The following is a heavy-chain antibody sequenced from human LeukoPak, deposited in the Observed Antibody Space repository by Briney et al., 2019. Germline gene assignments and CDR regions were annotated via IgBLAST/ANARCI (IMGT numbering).Heavy chain of an antibody. CDR1: GFTFSSYA. D-gene: IGHD6-13*01. CDR3: ANHHTKQQLDGDY. J-gene: IGHJ4*02. Sequence: GGSLRLSCAAAGFTFSSYAMSWVRQAPGKGLEWVSAISGSGGSTYYADSVKGRFTISRDNSKNTLYLQMNSLRAEDTAVYYSANHHTKQQLDGDYWGQGTLVTVSS. CDR2: ISGSGGST. V-gene: IGHV3-23*01.